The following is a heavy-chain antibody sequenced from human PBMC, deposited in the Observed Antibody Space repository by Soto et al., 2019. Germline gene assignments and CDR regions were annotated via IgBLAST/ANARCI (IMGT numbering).Heavy chain of an antibody. CDR3: AIERGAGYINS. D-gene: IGHD2-21*02. J-gene: IGHJ4*01. CDR1: GYTFISYD. V-gene: IGHV1-8*01. Sequence: QVKLVQSGAEVKKPGASVKVSCKASGYTFISYDINWVRQATGQGLEGMGWMNPNSGNTGYAQKFQGRVNMTRNTSTSTAYMELSSMRSEDTDVSYCAIERGAGYINSWGHGTLVTVSP. CDR2: MNPNSGNT.